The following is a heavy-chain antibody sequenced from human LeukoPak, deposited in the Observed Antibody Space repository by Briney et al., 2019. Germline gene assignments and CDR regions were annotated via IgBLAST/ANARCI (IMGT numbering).Heavy chain of an antibody. CDR1: GTSISLSNW. CDR3: ARKGYSISWYSP. J-gene: IGHJ5*02. Sequence: SETLSLTCAVSGTSISLSNWWTWVRQPPGKGLEWIGEIYHSGTTNYNPSLKSRVTISLDTSKNQFSLKLTSVTAADTAVYYCARKGYSISWYSPWGQGTLVTVSS. V-gene: IGHV4-4*02. D-gene: IGHD6-13*01. CDR2: IYHSGTT.